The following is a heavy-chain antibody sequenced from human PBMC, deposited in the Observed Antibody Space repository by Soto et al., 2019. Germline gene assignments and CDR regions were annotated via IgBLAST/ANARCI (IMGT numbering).Heavy chain of an antibody. Sequence: SETLSLTCAVSGGSMSSYFWSWIRQSAGKGLEWVGRIYPNGNTNFNPSLRRRVTTSVDTSKNQFSLKLTSMTAADTAVYYCARVNHGDYLDYWGQGTQVTVS. CDR3: ARVNHGDYLDY. CDR1: GGSMSSYF. J-gene: IGHJ4*02. V-gene: IGHV4-4*07. CDR2: IYPNGNT. D-gene: IGHD4-17*01.